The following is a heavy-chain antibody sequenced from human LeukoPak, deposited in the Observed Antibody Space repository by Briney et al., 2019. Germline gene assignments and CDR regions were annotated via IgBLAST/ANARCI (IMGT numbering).Heavy chain of an antibody. D-gene: IGHD6-13*01. J-gene: IGHJ4*02. V-gene: IGHV3-48*02. Sequence: PGGSLRLSCAASGFSFSRHSMNWVRQAPGKGLEWVSYISSSSGTIFYADSVKGRFSISRDNAKNSLFLQMNSLRDEDTAVYYCARGSSTWYYFDYWGQGTLVTVSS. CDR3: ARGSSTWYYFDY. CDR1: GFSFSRHS. CDR2: ISSSSGTI.